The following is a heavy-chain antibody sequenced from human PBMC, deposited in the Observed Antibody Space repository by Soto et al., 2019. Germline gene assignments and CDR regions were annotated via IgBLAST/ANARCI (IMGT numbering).Heavy chain of an antibody. CDR1: GGTFSSYA. Sequence: QVPLVQSGAEVKKPGSSVKVSCKASGGTFSSYAISWVRQAPGQGLEWMGGIIPIFGTANYAQKFQGRVTITADESTSTAYMELSSLRSEDTAVYYCARVNYDFWSGYPPYYYYYGMDVWGQGTTVTVSS. V-gene: IGHV1-69*01. CDR3: ARVNYDFWSGYPPYYYYYGMDV. D-gene: IGHD3-3*01. J-gene: IGHJ6*02. CDR2: IIPIFGTA.